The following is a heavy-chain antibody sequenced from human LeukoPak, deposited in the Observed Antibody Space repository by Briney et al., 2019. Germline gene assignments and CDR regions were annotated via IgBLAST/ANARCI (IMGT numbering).Heavy chain of an antibody. CDR2: IYYSGAT. Sequence: SETLSLTCSVSGGSISNSRYYWGWLRQPPGKGLEWIGSIYYSGATNSNPSLRSRLTISVDTSKNQYSLMLGYVTAADAAVYYCATLNTDGWYFYNWGQGTLVTVSS. CDR1: GGSISNSRYY. CDR3: ATLNTDGWYFYN. J-gene: IGHJ4*02. D-gene: IGHD5-24*01. V-gene: IGHV4-39*01.